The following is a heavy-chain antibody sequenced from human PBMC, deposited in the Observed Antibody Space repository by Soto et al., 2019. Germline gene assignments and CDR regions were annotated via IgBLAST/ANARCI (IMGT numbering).Heavy chain of an antibody. CDR1: GYTFTGYY. D-gene: IGHD3-3*01. V-gene: IGHV1-2*04. CDR2: INPNSGGT. Sequence: GASVKVSCKASGYTFTGYYMHWVRQAPGQGLEWMGWINPNSGGTNYAQKFQGWVTMTRDTSISTAYMELSRLRSDDTAVYYCARGAAINFWSGYYFYYYYGMDVWGQGTTVTVS. J-gene: IGHJ6*02. CDR3: ARGAAINFWSGYYFYYYYGMDV.